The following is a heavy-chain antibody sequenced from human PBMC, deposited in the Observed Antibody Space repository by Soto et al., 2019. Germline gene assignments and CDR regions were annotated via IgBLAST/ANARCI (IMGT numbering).Heavy chain of an antibody. CDR3: TRVVPAAMQGDYYYYMDV. CDR2: IRSKAYGGTT. J-gene: IGHJ6*03. V-gene: IGHV3-49*03. Sequence: GGSLRLSCTASGFTFGDYVMSWFRQAPGKGLEWVGFIRSKAYGGTTEYAASVKGRFTISRDDSKSIAYLQMNSLKTEDTAVYYCTRVVPAAMQGDYYYYMDVWGKGTTVTVSS. D-gene: IGHD2-2*01. CDR1: GFTFGDYV.